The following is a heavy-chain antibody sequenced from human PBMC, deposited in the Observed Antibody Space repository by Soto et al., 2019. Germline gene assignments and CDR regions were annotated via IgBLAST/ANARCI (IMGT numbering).Heavy chain of an antibody. Sequence: GESLKISCAASGFTFSSYAMSWVRQAPGKGLEWVSAISGSGGSTYYADSVKGRFTISRDNSKNTLYLQMNSLRAEDTAVYYCAKVLWSGPGDYWGQGTLVTVSS. CDR2: ISGSGGST. CDR3: AKVLWSGPGDY. D-gene: IGHD3-3*01. J-gene: IGHJ4*02. V-gene: IGHV3-23*01. CDR1: GFTFSSYA.